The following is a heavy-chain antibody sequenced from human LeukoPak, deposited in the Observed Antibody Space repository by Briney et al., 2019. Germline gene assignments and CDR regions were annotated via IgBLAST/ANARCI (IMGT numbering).Heavy chain of an antibody. J-gene: IGHJ4*02. D-gene: IGHD1-26*01. CDR2: ISGSGGST. Sequence: GGSLRLSCAASGFTFSSYAMSWVRQAPGKGLEWVSAISGSGGSTYYADSVKGRFTISRDNSKNALYLQMNSLRAEDTAVYYCARDSTDGVIPRELHPPFDYWGQGTLVTVSS. V-gene: IGHV3-23*01. CDR3: ARDSTDGVIPRELHPPFDY. CDR1: GFTFSSYA.